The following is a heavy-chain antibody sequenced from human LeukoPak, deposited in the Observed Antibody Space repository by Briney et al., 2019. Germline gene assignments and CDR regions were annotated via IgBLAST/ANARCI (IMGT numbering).Heavy chain of an antibody. J-gene: IGHJ3*02. CDR3: ARELAVAGTFDAFDI. CDR1: GGTFSNYA. CDR2: IIPIFGTA. V-gene: IGHV1-69*05. Sequence: GASVKVSCKASGGTFSNYAISWVRHAPGQGLEWMGRIIPIFGTANYAQKFQCRVTITTDESTSTAYMELSSLRSEDTAVYYCARELAVAGTFDAFDIWGQGTMVTVSS. D-gene: IGHD6-19*01.